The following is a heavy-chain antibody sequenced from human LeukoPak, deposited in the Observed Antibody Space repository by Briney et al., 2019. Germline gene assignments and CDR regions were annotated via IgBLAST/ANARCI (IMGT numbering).Heavy chain of an antibody. CDR1: GGSISSYY. J-gene: IGHJ4*02. Sequence: SETLSLTCTVSGGSISSYYWSWIRQPPGKGLEWIGYIYYSGSTYYNPSLKSRVTISVDMSKNQFSLKLSSVTAADTAVYYCARDYYGSGSYPDYWGQGTLVTVSS. V-gene: IGHV4-30-4*01. CDR3: ARDYYGSGSYPDY. CDR2: IYYSGST. D-gene: IGHD3-10*01.